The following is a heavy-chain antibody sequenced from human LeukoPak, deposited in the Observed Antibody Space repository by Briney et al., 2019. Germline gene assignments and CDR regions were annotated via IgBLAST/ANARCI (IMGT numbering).Heavy chain of an antibody. V-gene: IGHV1-18*01. J-gene: IGHJ4*02. D-gene: IGHD1-26*01. CDR1: GYSFTSYG. CDR2: VSAYNGNT. Sequence: ASVKVSCKASGYSFTSYGISWVRQAPGQGLEWMGWVSAYNGNTDYAQKFQGRVTMTTDTSTTTAYMELGSLKSDDTAVYYCARGPLSGSYGDYWGQGTLVTVSS. CDR3: ARGPLSGSYGDY.